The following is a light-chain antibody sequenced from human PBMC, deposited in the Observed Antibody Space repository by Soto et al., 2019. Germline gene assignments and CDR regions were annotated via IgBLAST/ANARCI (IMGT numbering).Light chain of an antibody. CDR1: QSVSTN. V-gene: IGKV3-15*01. CDR3: QQYNDWSEWT. CDR2: GAS. Sequence: EIVMTQSPATLSVSPGERATLSCRASQSVSTNLAWYQQKPGQAPRLFIYGASTRATGIPARFSGSGSGTEFTLTISSLQSEDFAVYHCQQYNDWSEWTFVQGTKVEVK. J-gene: IGKJ1*01.